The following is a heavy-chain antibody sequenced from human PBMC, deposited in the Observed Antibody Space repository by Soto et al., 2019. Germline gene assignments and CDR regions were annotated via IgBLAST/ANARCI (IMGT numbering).Heavy chain of an antibody. CDR1: GDSFTSYW. J-gene: IGHJ6*03. V-gene: IGHV5-51*01. D-gene: IGHD2-15*01. Sequence: PGESLKNSCKGSGDSFTSYWIGWVRQMPGKGLEWMGIIYPGDSDTRYSPSFQGQVTISADKSISTAYLQWSSLKASDTAMYYCARHYCSGGICYHDYSSYYIDALSQHTTVTVSS. CDR3: ARHYCSGGICYHDYSSYYIDA. CDR2: IYPGDSDT.